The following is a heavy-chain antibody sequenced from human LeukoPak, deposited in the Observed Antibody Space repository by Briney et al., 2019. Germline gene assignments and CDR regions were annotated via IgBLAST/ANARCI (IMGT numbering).Heavy chain of an antibody. CDR1: GFTFSSYS. D-gene: IGHD1-26*01. J-gene: IGHJ4*02. Sequence: GGSLRLSCAASGFTFSSYSMNWVRQAPGKGLEWVSYISSSSSTIYYADSVKGRFTISRDNAKNSLYLQMNSLRAEDTAVYYCARVRYSGSYSLPYWGQGTLVTVSS. CDR2: ISSSSSTI. CDR3: ARVRYSGSYSLPY. V-gene: IGHV3-48*01.